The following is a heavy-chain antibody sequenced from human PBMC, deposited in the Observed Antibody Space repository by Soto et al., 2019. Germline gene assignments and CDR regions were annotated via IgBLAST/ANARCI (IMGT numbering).Heavy chain of an antibody. CDR3: ARWDYDFWSGSSPPLYYYYGMDV. CDR2: IIPIFGTA. Sequence: SVKVSCKASGGTFSSYAISWVRQAPGQGLEWMGGIIPIFGTANYAQKFQGRVTITADESTSTAYMELSSLRSEDTAVYYCARWDYDFWSGSSPPLYYYYGMDVWGQGTTVTVSS. CDR1: GGTFSSYA. D-gene: IGHD3-3*01. J-gene: IGHJ6*02. V-gene: IGHV1-69*13.